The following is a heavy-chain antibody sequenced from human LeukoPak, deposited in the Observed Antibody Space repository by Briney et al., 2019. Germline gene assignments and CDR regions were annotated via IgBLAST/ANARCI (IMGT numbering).Heavy chain of an antibody. CDR1: GFTFISYS. V-gene: IGHV3-21*01. CDR2: ISSSSSYI. J-gene: IGHJ4*02. D-gene: IGHD3-10*01. Sequence: GGSLRLSCAASGFTFISYSMNWVRQAPGKGLEWVSSISSSSSYIYYADSVKGRFTISRDNAKNSLYLQMNSLRAEDTAVYYCARDLYPAGEWAYWGQGTLVTVSS. CDR3: ARDLYPAGEWAY.